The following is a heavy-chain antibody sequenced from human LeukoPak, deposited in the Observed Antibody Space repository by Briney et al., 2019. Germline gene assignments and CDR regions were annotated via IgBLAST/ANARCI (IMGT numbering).Heavy chain of an antibody. CDR2: IYPGDSDT. J-gene: IGHJ4*02. D-gene: IGHD1-14*01. Sequence: GESLKISCQGSGYNFPTYWIAWVRQMPGKGLEWMGIIYPGDSDTKYSPSFQGQVTISADDSTNTAYLQWRSLKVSDTAMYYCARHGSSPFDFWGQGTLVTVSS. CDR1: GYNFPTYW. CDR3: ARHGSSPFDF. V-gene: IGHV5-51*01.